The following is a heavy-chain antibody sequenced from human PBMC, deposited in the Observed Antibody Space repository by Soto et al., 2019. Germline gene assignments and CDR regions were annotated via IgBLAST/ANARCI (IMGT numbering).Heavy chain of an antibody. J-gene: IGHJ4*02. D-gene: IGHD3-10*01. CDR3: ARQQRYYAPYRF. V-gene: IGHV4-59*01. CDR2: IYYSGST. Sequence: SETLSLTCPVSGGSISSYYWYWIRQPPGKGLEWIGYIYYSGSTNYNPSLKSRVTISVDTSKNQFSLTLSSVSAADPAVYYCARQQRYYAPYRFWGQGTLVTVSS. CDR1: GGSISSYY.